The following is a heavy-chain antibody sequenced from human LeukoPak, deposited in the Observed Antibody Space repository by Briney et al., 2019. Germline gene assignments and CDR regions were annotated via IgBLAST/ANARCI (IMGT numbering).Heavy chain of an antibody. CDR2: IYSGGST. D-gene: IGHD2-2*01. J-gene: IGHJ4*02. CDR3: ARDRPGYRSSTSCYDSPY. Sequence: GGSLRLSCAASGFTVSSNYMSWVRQAPGKGLEWVSVIYSGGSTYYADSVKGRFTISRDNSKNTLYLQMNSLRAEDTAVYYCARDRPGYRSSTSCYDSPYWGQGTLVTVSS. CDR1: GFTVSSNY. V-gene: IGHV3-66*01.